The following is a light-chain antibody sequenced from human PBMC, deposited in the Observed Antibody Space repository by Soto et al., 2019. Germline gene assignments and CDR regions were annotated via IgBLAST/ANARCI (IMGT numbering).Light chain of an antibody. CDR3: QHYEGSSRT. Sequence: VLTQSPYTMPLSPGERATLYCRTSQNVYNTYSAWYQQRPGQAPRLLLYGVFNRATAIPDRFSGSGSGTDFTLTISGLEPEESTVYSCQHYEGSSRTFGHGTNVEVK. CDR2: GVF. CDR1: QNVYNTY. V-gene: IGKV3-20*01. J-gene: IGKJ2*01.